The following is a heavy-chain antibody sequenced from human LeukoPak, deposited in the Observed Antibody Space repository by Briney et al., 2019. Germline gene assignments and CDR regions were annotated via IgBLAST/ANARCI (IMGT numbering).Heavy chain of an antibody. CDR2: IIPILGIA. D-gene: IGHD3-22*01. CDR3: ASPALRGYYDSSGYYFDY. CDR1: GGTFSSYA. Sequence: ASVKVSCKASGGTFSSYAISWVRQAPGQGLEWMGRIIPILGIANYAQKFQGRVTITADKSTSTAYMELSSLRSEDTAVYYCASPALRGYYDSSGYYFDYWGQGTLVTVS. J-gene: IGHJ4*02. V-gene: IGHV1-69*04.